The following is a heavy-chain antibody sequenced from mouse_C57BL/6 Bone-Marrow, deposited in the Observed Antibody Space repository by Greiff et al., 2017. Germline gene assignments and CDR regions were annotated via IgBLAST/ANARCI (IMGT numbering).Heavy chain of an antibody. D-gene: IGHD1-1*01. CDR2: ISGGGGNT. J-gene: IGHJ2*01. CDR1: GFTFSSYT. CDR3: ARLYGSPFDY. Sequence: EVKLVESGGGLVKPGGSLKLSCAASGFTFSSYTMSWVRQTPEKRLEWVATISGGGGNTYYPDSVKGRFTISRDNAKNTLYLQMSSLRSEDTALYYCARLYGSPFDYWGQGTTLTVSS. V-gene: IGHV5-9*01.